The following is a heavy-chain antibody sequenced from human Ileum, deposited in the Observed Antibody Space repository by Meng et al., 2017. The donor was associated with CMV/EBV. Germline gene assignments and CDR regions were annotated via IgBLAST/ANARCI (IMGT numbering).Heavy chain of an antibody. CDR3: ARIKYGGNYHFDY. J-gene: IGHJ4*02. D-gene: IGHD4-23*01. CDR2: INSDGTNT. CDR1: GFTLTTYW. V-gene: IGHV3-74*01. Sequence: GGSLRLSCTASGFTLTTYWMHWVRQAPGKGLVWVSRINSDGTNTIYADSVKGRFAISRDDARNTVYPQMNTLRAEDTAIYYCARIKYGGNYHFDYWGQGTLVTVSS.